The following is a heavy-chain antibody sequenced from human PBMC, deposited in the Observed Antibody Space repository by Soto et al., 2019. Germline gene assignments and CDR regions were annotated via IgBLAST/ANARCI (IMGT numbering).Heavy chain of an antibody. J-gene: IGHJ4*02. CDR3: ARGHGIRKLVY. CDR2: INPNSGGT. D-gene: IGHD1-1*01. CDR1: GYTLTGYY. Sequence: ASVKGSCKASGYTLTGYYMHWVRQAPGQGLEWMGWINPNSGGTNYAQKFQGWVTMTRDTSISTAYMELSRLRSDDTAVYYCARGHGIRKLVYWGQGTLVTVSS. V-gene: IGHV1-2*04.